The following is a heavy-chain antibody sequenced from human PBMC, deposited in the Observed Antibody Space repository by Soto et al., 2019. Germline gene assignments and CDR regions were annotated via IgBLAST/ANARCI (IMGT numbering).Heavy chain of an antibody. J-gene: IGHJ4*02. CDR3: ALLGLNDYGDPYPITVFDY. D-gene: IGHD4-17*01. V-gene: IGHV3-23*01. Sequence: QSGGSLRLSCAASGFTFSSYAMSWVRQAPGKGLEWVSAISGSGGSTYYADSVKGRFTISRDNSKNTLYLQMNSLRAEDTAVYYCALLGLNDYGDPYPITVFDYWGQGTLVTVSS. CDR2: ISGSGGST. CDR1: GFTFSSYA.